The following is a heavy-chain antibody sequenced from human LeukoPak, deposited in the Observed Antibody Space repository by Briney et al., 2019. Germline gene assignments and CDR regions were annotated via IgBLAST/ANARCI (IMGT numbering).Heavy chain of an antibody. CDR3: ARDPPVYSSGWYMGH. Sequence: GASVKVSCKASGYTFTSYYMHWVRQAPGQGLEWMGIINPSGGSTSYAQKFQGRVTMTRDTSTSTVYMELSSLRSEDTAVYYCARDPPVYSSGWYMGHWGQGTLVTVSS. D-gene: IGHD6-19*01. J-gene: IGHJ4*02. CDR1: GYTFTSYY. CDR2: INPSGGST. V-gene: IGHV1-46*01.